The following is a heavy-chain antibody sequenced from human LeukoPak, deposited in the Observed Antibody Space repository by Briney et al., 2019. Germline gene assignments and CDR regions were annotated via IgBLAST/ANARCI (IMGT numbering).Heavy chain of an antibody. D-gene: IGHD3-3*01. CDR2: IYYSGST. Sequence: SETLSLTCTVSGGSISSYYWSWVRQPPGKGLEWIGYIYYSGSTNYNPSLKSRVTISVDTSKNQFSLKLSSVTAADTAVYCCARKPYYDFWSGWAFDIWGQGTMVTVSS. V-gene: IGHV4-59*08. CDR3: ARKPYYDFWSGWAFDI. CDR1: GGSISSYY. J-gene: IGHJ3*02.